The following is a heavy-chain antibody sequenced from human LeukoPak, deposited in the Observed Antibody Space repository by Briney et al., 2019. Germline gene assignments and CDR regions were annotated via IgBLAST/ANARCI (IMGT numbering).Heavy chain of an antibody. J-gene: IGHJ5*02. CDR2: IFPIFGTA. V-gene: IGHV1-69*05. CDR3: ASGQGSSSSEDWFDP. CDR1: GGTFSSYA. D-gene: IGHD6-6*01. Sequence: SVKVSCKASGGTFSSYAISWVRQAPGQGLEWMGGIFPIFGTANYAQKFQGRVTITTDESTSTAYMELSSLRPEDTAVYYCASGQGSSSSEDWFDPWGQGTLVTVSS.